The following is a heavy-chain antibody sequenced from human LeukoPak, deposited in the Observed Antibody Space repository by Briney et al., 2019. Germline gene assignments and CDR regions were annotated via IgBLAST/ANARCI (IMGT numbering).Heavy chain of an antibody. D-gene: IGHD3-3*01. CDR1: GGSISSYY. V-gene: IGHV4-59*01. Sequence: PSETPSLTSTLPGGSISSYYWSWSRTPPEKRLGWIGYIYYSGSTNYNPSLKSRVTISVDTSKNQFSLKLSSVTAADTAVYYCARDGTSGYFYYFDYWGQGTLVTVSS. J-gene: IGHJ4*02. CDR3: ARDGTSGYFYYFDY. CDR2: IYYSGST.